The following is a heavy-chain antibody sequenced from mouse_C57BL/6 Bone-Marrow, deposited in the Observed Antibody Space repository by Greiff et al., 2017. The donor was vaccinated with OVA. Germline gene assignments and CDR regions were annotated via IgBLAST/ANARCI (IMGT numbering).Heavy chain of an antibody. CDR2: ISSGSSTI. V-gene: IGHV5-17*01. D-gene: IGHD1-1*01. CDR1: GFTFSDYG. J-gene: IGHJ1*03. CDR3: ARESLITTVVAHWYFDV. Sequence: EVKLMESGGGLVKPGGSLKLSCAASGFTFSDYGMHWVRQAPEKGLEWVAYISSGSSTIYYADTVKGRFTISRDNAKNTLFLQMTSLRSEDTAMYYCARESLITTVVAHWYFDVWGTGTTVTVSS.